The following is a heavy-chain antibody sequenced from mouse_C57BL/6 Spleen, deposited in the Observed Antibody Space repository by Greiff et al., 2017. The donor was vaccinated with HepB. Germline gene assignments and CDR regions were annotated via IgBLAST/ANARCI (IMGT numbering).Heavy chain of an antibody. CDR1: GYTFTSYG. CDR2: IYPRSGNT. D-gene: IGHD3-2*02. J-gene: IGHJ3*01. V-gene: IGHV1-81*01. Sequence: VQLQQSGAELARPGASVKLSCKASGYTFTSYGISWVKQRTGQGLEWIGEIYPRSGNTYYNEKFKGKATLTADKSSSTAYMELRSLTSEDSAVYFCASSGYIAYWGQGTLVTVSA. CDR3: ASSGYIAY.